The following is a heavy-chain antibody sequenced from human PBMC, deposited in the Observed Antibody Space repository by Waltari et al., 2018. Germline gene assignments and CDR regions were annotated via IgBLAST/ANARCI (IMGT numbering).Heavy chain of an antibody. CDR2: IYIGGDT. D-gene: IGHD3-9*01. Sequence: EVQLVESGGGLVQPGGSLRLSCAASGFTVSNNYVACVRRAPGKGLEWVSVIYIGGDTYYADSVKGRFTISRDNSKNTVYLQMNSLRAEDTAIYYCAGGYVAHWGQGTLVTVSS. V-gene: IGHV3-66*01. CDR1: GFTVSNNY. J-gene: IGHJ4*02. CDR3: AGGYVAH.